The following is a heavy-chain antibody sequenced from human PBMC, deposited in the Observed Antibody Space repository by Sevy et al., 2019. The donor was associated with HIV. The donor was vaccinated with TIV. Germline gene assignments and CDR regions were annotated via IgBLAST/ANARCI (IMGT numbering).Heavy chain of an antibody. J-gene: IGHJ4*02. CDR2: IYYSGNT. CDR1: GDSLSSYY. V-gene: IGHV4-59*01. D-gene: IGHD3-10*01. Sequence: SETLSLTCTVSGDSLSSYYWSWIRQPPGKGLEWIGYIYYSGNTNYNPSLKSRVTISVDTSKNQFSLKLISVTAADTAVYYCARDSVLSPRVFDSWGQGTLVTVSS. CDR3: ARDSVLSPRVFDS.